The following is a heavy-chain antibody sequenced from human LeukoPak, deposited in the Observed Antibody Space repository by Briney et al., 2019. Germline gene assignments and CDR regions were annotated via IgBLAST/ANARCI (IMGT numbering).Heavy chain of an antibody. CDR1: GFTFSPAW. CDR3: ASSGSYRFDY. Sequence: GGSLRLSCAASGFTFSPAWMHWVRQAPGKGLEWVSHITASGTAMFYADSVKGRFTISRDNAKNSLYLQMNSLRDEDTAVYYCASSGSYRFDYWGQGTLVTVSS. CDR2: ITASGTAM. V-gene: IGHV3-48*02. D-gene: IGHD1-26*01. J-gene: IGHJ4*02.